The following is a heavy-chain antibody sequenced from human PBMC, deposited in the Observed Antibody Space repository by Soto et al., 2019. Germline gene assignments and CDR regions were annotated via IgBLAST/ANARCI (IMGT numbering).Heavy chain of an antibody. CDR3: SRGTTYGSNYFDT. Sequence: QVQLVESGGGLVKPGGSLRLSCAASGFSFSDYYMTWFRQAPGKGLEWVAYISRSSNYINYADSVKGRFSISRDNAKNSLYLQLNSLRAEDTAVYYCSRGTTYGSNYFDTWGQGTLVTVSS. D-gene: IGHD4-17*01. CDR1: GFSFSDYY. J-gene: IGHJ5*02. CDR2: ISRSSNYI. V-gene: IGHV3-11*05.